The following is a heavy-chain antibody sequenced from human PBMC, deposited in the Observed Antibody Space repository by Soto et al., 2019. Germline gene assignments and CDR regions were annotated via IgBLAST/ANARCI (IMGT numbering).Heavy chain of an antibody. D-gene: IGHD6-13*01. CDR2: ISAYNGNT. CDR3: ARVVISSWPPIPFVY. CDR1: GYTFTSYG. V-gene: IGHV1-18*01. J-gene: IGHJ4*02. Sequence: GASVKVSCKASGYTFTSYGISWVRQAPGQGLEWMGWISAYNGNTNYAQKLQGRVTMTTDTSTSTAYMELRSLRSDDTAVYYCARVVISSWPPIPFVYWGQGTLVTVVS.